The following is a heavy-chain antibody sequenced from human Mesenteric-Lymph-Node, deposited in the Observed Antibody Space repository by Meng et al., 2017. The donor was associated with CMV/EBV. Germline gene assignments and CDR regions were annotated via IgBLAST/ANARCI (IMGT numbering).Heavy chain of an antibody. CDR1: GYTFTSYD. Sequence: ASVKVSCKASGYTFTSYDINWVRQATGQGLEWMGWMNPNSGNTGYAQKFQGRVTMTTDTSTGTVYMELRSLRSDDTAVYYCAQVITNNWFDPWGQGTLVTVSS. CDR2: MNPNSGNT. J-gene: IGHJ5*02. D-gene: IGHD2-21*01. V-gene: IGHV1-8*01. CDR3: AQVITNNWFDP.